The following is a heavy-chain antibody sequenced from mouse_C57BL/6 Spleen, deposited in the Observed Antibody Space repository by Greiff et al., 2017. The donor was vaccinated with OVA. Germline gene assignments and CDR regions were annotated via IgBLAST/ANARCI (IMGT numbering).Heavy chain of an antibody. CDR3: TLITTVVAPGFAY. CDR1: GFNIKDYY. Sequence: VQLQQSGAELVRPGASVKLSCTASGFNIKDYYMHWVKQRPEQGLEWIGRIDPEDGDTEYAPKFQGKATMTADTSSNTAYLQLSSLTSEDTAVYYCTLITTVVAPGFAYWGQGTLVTVSA. CDR2: IDPEDGDT. D-gene: IGHD1-1*01. V-gene: IGHV14-1*01. J-gene: IGHJ3*01.